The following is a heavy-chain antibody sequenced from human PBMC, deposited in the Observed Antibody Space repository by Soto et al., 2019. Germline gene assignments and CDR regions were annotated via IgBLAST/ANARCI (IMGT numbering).Heavy chain of an antibody. CDR1: GGSISSYY. CDR2: IYTSGST. CDR3: ARDLPGYSSSWYRSYYYYGMDV. D-gene: IGHD6-13*01. V-gene: IGHV4-4*07. Sequence: PSETLSLTCTVSGGSISSYYWSWIRQPAGKGLEWIGRIYTSGSTNYNPSLKSRVTMSVDTSKNQFSLKLSSVTAADTAVYYCARDLPGYSSSWYRSYYYYGMDVWGQGTTVTVSS. J-gene: IGHJ6*02.